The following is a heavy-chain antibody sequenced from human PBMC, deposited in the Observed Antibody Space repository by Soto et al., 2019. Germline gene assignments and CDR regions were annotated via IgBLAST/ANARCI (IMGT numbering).Heavy chain of an antibody. CDR2: VSGSDGST. Sequence: EVQLLESGGGLVQPGGSLRLPCAASGFTFSDYAMSWVRQAPGKGLEWVSGVSGSDGSTSYADSVRGRFTISRDNPKNTLYLQMTSLRAEDTAVYYCAKAVYGSRSYILVPDYWGQGTLVTVSA. CDR1: GFTFSDYA. D-gene: IGHD1-26*01. J-gene: IGHJ4*02. V-gene: IGHV3-23*01. CDR3: AKAVYGSRSYILVPDY.